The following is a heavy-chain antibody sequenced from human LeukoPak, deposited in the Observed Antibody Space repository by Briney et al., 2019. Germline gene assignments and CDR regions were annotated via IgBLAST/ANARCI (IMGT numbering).Heavy chain of an antibody. J-gene: IGHJ4*02. D-gene: IGHD3-16*02. CDR1: GFIFSHAW. Sequence: GGALRFSCTASGFIFSHAWMNWFPQAPGKGLQWLGRIRSGGAREYAAPAQGRFTISRDDSRNTVYLEMNNLDTDDTAVYFCAVDTPVIDAQIDYWGQGTLVTVSS. CDR3: AVDTPVIDAQIDY. V-gene: IGHV3-15*01. CDR2: IRSGGAR.